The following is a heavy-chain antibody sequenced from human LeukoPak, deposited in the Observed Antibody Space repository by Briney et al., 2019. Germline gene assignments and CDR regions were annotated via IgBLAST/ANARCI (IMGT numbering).Heavy chain of an antibody. J-gene: IGHJ6*02. V-gene: IGHV3-11*01. D-gene: IGHD2-8*01. CDR3: ARVQYCTNGVCRAGYYYGMDV. Sequence: GGSLRLSCAASGFTFCDYYMSWIRQAPGKGLEWVSYISSSGSTIYYADSVKGRFTISRDNAKNSLYLQMNSLRAEDTAVYYCARVQYCTNGVCRAGYYYGMDVWGQGTTVTVSS. CDR1: GFTFCDYY. CDR2: ISSSGSTI.